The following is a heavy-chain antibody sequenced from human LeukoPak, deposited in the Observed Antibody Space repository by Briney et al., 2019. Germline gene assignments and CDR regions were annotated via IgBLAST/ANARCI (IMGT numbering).Heavy chain of an antibody. D-gene: IGHD3-22*01. CDR2: IYYSGST. CDR1: GFTFSSYA. J-gene: IGHJ3*02. CDR3: AGRDSSGPLRGHDAFDI. V-gene: IGHV4-39*01. Sequence: GSLRLSCAASGFTFSSYAMSWVRQAPGKGLEWIGSIYYSGSTYYNPSLKSRVTISVDTSKNQFSLKLSSVTAADTAVYYCAGRDSSGPLRGHDAFDIWGQGTMVTVSS.